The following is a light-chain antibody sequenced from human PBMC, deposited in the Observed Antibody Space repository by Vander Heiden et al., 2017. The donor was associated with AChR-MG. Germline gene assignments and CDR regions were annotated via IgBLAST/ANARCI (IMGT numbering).Light chain of an antibody. CDR2: EVS. CDR3: SSYTSSNTLL. CDR1: SSDVGAYNY. V-gene: IGLV2-14*01. J-gene: IGLJ2*01. Sequence: QSALTQPAPVSGSPGQSITISCTGTSSDVGAYNYVSWYQQHPGKVPRLMIYEVSNRPSGVSNRFSGSKSGNTASLTISGLQSEDEADYYCSSYTSSNTLLFGGGTKLTVL.